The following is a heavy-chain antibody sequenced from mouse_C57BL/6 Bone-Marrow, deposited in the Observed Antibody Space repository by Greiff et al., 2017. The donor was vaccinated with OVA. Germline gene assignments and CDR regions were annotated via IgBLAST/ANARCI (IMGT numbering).Heavy chain of an antibody. CDR2: IYPGGGYT. CDR1: GYTFTNYW. Sequence: QVQLQQSGAELVRPGTSVKMSCKASGYTFTNYWIGWAKQRPGHGLEWIGDIYPGGGYTNYNEKFKGKATLTADKSSSTAYMQFSSLTSEDSAIYYCARGGWAYYFDDWGQGTTLTVSS. CDR3: ARGGWAYYFDD. J-gene: IGHJ2*01. D-gene: IGHD3-3*01. V-gene: IGHV1-63*01.